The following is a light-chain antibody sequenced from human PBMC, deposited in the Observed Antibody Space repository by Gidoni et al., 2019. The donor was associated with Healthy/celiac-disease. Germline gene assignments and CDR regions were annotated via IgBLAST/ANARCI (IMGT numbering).Light chain of an antibody. V-gene: IGKV1-39*01. J-gene: IGKJ1*01. CDR3: QQSYSTPT. CDR1: QSISSY. CDR2: AAS. Sequence: DIQMTQSPSSLSASVGDRVTITCRASQSISSYLNWYQQKPGKAPKLLIYAASSLQSGVPSRFSGSGSGTDFTLTISSLQPEDVATYYCQQSYSTPTFXHXTKVEIK.